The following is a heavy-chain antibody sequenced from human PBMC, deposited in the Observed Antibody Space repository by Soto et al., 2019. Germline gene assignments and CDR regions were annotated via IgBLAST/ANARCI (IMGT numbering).Heavy chain of an antibody. CDR3: ARGLRTHNYFDY. CDR2: IYQGDST. J-gene: IGHJ4*02. V-gene: IGHV4-30-2*01. Sequence: QLQLQESDSRLVKPSQTLSLTCAVSSGSISGGDYSWNWIRQPPGKGLEWIGYIYQGDSTYYSPSLKSRVTISVDRSSNRVSLKLTSVTAADTAIYSCARGLRTHNYFDYWGQGTLVTVSS. CDR1: SGSISGGDYS.